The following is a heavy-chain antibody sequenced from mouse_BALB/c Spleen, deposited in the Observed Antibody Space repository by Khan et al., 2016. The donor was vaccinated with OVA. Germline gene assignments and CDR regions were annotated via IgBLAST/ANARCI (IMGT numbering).Heavy chain of an antibody. D-gene: IGHD1-1*01. CDR2: ISYSGRT. V-gene: IGHV3-2*02. J-gene: IGHJ2*01. CDR1: GYSITSDYA. Sequence: EVQLQESGPGLVNPSQSLSLTCTVTGYSITSDYAWNWIRQFPGNKLEWMGYISYSGRTSYNPSLKSRISFTRYTSKNQVFLQLNSVTTEDTASYCCARAVTITTVVATDFDYWGQGTTLTVSS. CDR3: ARAVTITTVVATDFDY.